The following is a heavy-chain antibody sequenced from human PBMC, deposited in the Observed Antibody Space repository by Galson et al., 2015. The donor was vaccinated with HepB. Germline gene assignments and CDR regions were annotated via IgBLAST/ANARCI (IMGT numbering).Heavy chain of an antibody. D-gene: IGHD2-2*02. V-gene: IGHV3-48*01. J-gene: IGHJ2*01. CDR2: ISSSSSTI. Sequence: SLRLSCAASGFTFSSYSMDWVRQAPGKGLEWVSYISSSSSTINYADSVKGRFTISRDNAKNSLYLQMNSLRAEDTAVYYCTTDSGCSSTSCYSWYFDLWGRGTLVTVSS. CDR3: TTDSGCSSTSCYSWYFDL. CDR1: GFTFSSYS.